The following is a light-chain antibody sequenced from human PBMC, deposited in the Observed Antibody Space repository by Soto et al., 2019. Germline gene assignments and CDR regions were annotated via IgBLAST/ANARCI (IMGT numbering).Light chain of an antibody. CDR1: QTISSW. CDR3: QHYNSYSEA. V-gene: IGKV1-5*03. CDR2: KAS. Sequence: DIQITQSPSTLSGSVGDRVTMPCRASQTISSWLAWYQQKTGQPPKLLIYKASTLKSGVPSRFRGSGSGTEFTLTISSLQTDDFSTYYCQHYNSYSEAFGQGTKVDI. J-gene: IGKJ1*01.